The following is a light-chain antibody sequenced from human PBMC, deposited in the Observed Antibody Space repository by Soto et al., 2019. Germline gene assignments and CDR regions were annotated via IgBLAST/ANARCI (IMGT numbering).Light chain of an antibody. CDR3: QQYGSSPYT. J-gene: IGKJ5*01. CDR2: GGT. Sequence: QRKTSTYFAWYQQKPGQAPRLLIYGGTSRATGIPDRFSGSGYGTEFTLTISILEPEEFAVYSCQQYGSSPYTCGQGTRREIK. CDR1: QRKTSTY. V-gene: IGKV3-20*01.